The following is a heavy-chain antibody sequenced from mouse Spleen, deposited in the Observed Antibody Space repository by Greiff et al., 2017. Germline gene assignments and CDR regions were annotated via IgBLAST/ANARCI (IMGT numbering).Heavy chain of an antibody. D-gene: IGHD1-1*01. CDR3: ARYHHYGSSYWYFDV. Sequence: VQLQQSGAELVKPGASVKLSCTAPGFNITDYYMHWVKQRTEQGLEWIGRIDPEDGETKYAPKFQGKATITADTSSNTAYLQLSSLTSEDTAVYYCARYHHYGSSYWYFDVWGAGTTVTVSS. CDR2: IDPEDGET. CDR1: GFNITDYY. V-gene: IGHV14-2*01. J-gene: IGHJ1*01.